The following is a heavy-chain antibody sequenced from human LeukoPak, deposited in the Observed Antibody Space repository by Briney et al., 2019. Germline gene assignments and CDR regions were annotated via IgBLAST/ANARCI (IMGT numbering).Heavy chain of an antibody. CDR3: ARDRSPAPGRSYGRGHFDY. CDR2: INPSGGST. V-gene: IGHV1-46*01. CDR1: GYTFTSYG. D-gene: IGHD5-18*01. J-gene: IGHJ4*02. Sequence: ASVKVSCKASGYTFTSYGISWVRQAPGQGLEWMGIINPSGGSTSYAQKFQGRVTMTRDTSINTAYMELSRLRSDDTAVYYCARDRSPAPGRSYGRGHFDYWGQGTLVTVSS.